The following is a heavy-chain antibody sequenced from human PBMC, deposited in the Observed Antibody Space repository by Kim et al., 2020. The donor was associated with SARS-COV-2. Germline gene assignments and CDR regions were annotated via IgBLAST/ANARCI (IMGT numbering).Heavy chain of an antibody. CDR1: GGTFSSYA. Sequence: SVKVSCKASGGTFSSYAISWVRQAPGQGLEWMGGIIPIFGTANYAQKFQGRVTITADESTSTAYMELSSLRSEDTAVYYCARGGGVGATVFYYGMDVWGQGTTVTVSS. D-gene: IGHD1-26*01. CDR2: IIPIFGTA. CDR3: ARGGGVGATVFYYGMDV. J-gene: IGHJ6*02. V-gene: IGHV1-69*13.